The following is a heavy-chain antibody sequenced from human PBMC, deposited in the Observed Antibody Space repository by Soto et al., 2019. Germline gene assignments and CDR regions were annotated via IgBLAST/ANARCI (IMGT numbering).Heavy chain of an antibody. CDR3: ASRDPGTSVDY. CDR1: GGSISSGGFS. D-gene: IGHD1-7*01. J-gene: IGHJ4*02. V-gene: IGHV4-30-2*01. Sequence: QLQLQESASGLVKPSQTLSLTCAVSGGSISSGGFSWTWIRQPPGKGLEFIGYIYYSGGTYYNPSLKSRVTISVDRSENQFSLKVTSLTAADTAVYYCASRDPGTSVDYCGQGTLVTVSS. CDR2: IYYSGGT.